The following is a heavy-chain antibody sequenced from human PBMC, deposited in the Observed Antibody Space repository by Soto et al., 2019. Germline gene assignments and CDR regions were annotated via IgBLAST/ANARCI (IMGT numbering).Heavy chain of an antibody. V-gene: IGHV3-11*01. CDR3: ARLYSGSALGY. D-gene: IGHD5-12*01. Sequence: QVHLVESGGALVRPGGSLRLSCTASGFNFSDYYMSWVRQAPGKGLEWVSYISNSARSGSVRYYADSVKGRFTISRDNAKNSVHLQMSRLKAKDTAVYYCARLYSGSALGYWGLGTLVTVSS. CDR2: ISNSARSGSVR. J-gene: IGHJ4*02. CDR1: GFNFSDYY.